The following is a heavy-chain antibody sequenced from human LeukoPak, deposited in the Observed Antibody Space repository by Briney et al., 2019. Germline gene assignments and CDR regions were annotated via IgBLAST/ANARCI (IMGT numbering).Heavy chain of an antibody. Sequence: SETLSLTCTVSGGSISSSSYYWSWIRQPPGKGLEWIGYIYYSGSTNYNPSLKSRVTISVDTSKNQFSLKLSSVTAADTAVYYCARVRGAGNGGDAFDIWGQGTMVTVSS. CDR2: IYYSGST. D-gene: IGHD4-23*01. CDR1: GGSISSSSYY. J-gene: IGHJ3*02. CDR3: ARVRGAGNGGDAFDI. V-gene: IGHV4-61*01.